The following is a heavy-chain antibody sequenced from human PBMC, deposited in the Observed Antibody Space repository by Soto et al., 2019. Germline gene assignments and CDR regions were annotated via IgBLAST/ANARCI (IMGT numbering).Heavy chain of an antibody. CDR2: IYYSGST. CDR3: ARDQGDGYNLPFDY. J-gene: IGHJ4*02. D-gene: IGHD5-12*01. CDR1: GGSISSYY. V-gene: IGHV4-59*01. Sequence: SETLSLTCPVSGGSISSYYWSWIRQPPGKGLEWIGYIYYSGSTNYNPSLKSRVTISVDTSKNQFSLKLSSVTAADTAVYYCARDQGDGYNLPFDYWGQGTLATVSS.